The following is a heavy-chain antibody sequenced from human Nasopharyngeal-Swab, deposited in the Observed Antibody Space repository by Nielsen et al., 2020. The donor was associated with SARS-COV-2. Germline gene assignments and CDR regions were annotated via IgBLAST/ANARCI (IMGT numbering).Heavy chain of an antibody. CDR3: ARGDCSSTSCQPPEDY. V-gene: IGHV5-51*01. CDR1: GYSFTSYW. CDR2: IYPGDSDT. Sequence: GSLKISCKGSGYSFTSYWIGWVRQMPGKGLEWMGIIYPGDSDTRYSPSFQGQVTISADKSISTAYLQWSSLKASDTAMYYCARGDCSSTSCQPPEDYWGQGTLVTVSS. J-gene: IGHJ4*02. D-gene: IGHD2-2*01.